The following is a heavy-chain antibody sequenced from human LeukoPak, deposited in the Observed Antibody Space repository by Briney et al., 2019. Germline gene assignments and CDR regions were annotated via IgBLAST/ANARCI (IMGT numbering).Heavy chain of an antibody. D-gene: IGHD6-19*01. CDR3: AREAPIAVAVYFDY. CDR1: GFTFSDYY. Sequence: PGGSLRLSCAASGFTFSDYYMSWIRQAPGKGLEWVSYISSSGSTIYYADSVKGRFTISRDNAKNSLYLQMNSLRAEDTAVYYCAREAPIAVAVYFDYWGQGTLVTVSS. V-gene: IGHV3-11*01. CDR2: ISSSGSTI. J-gene: IGHJ4*02.